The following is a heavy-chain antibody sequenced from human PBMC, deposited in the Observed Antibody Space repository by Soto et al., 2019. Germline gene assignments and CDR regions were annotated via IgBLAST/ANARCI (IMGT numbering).Heavy chain of an antibody. D-gene: IGHD2-2*01. CDR1: GDSVSSSSAA. J-gene: IGHJ3*01. Sequence: QVQLQQSGPGLVKPSQTLSLTCAISGDSVSSSSAAWSWIRQSPSRGLEWLGRTYYRSKWFNDYAETVRSRISIDADTSQNQLPLQLNSVTPDDTAVYYCARDPPTTREAFDVWGQGTMVTVSS. CDR3: ARDPPTTREAFDV. CDR2: TYYRSKWFN. V-gene: IGHV6-1*01.